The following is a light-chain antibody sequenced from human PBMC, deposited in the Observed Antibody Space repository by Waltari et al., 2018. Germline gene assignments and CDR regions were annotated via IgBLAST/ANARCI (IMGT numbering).Light chain of an antibody. V-gene: IGKV4-1*01. J-gene: IGKJ1*01. CDR2: WAS. CDR3: QKYYRKRT. CDR1: ESVLYISNGKNY. Sequence: DIVMTQSPDSLAVSLGERSTINCKSSESVLYISNGKNYVAWYQQKPGQPPRLLIHWASTRESVVPDRFSGSGSGTDFTLTSSSLQAEDVAVYYCQKYYRKRTFGQGTKVEI.